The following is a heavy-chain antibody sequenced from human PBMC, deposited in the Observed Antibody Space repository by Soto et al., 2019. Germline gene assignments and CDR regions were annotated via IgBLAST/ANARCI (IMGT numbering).Heavy chain of an antibody. CDR1: GFTFSTYE. V-gene: IGHV3-48*03. CDR2: ISSSGTTI. CDR3: AKPAGGGYTYGYDY. D-gene: IGHD5-18*01. Sequence: EVQLVESGGGLVQPGGSLRLSCAASGFTFSTYEMNWVRQAPGKGLECLSYISSSGTTIYYADSVKGRFTISRDNAKTSLYLKRNNLGPGDRVVFSCAKPAGGGYTYGYDYWGQGTLVTVSS. J-gene: IGHJ4*02.